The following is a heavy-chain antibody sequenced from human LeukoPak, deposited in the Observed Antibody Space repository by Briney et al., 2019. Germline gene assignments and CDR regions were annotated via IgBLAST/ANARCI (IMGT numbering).Heavy chain of an antibody. V-gene: IGHV4-39*01. CDR3: ARQNSSGLDY. Sequence: PSETLSLTCTVSGGSISSSSYYWGWIRQPPGKGLEWIGSIYYSGSTYYNPSLKSRVTISVDTSKNQFSLKLSSVTAADTAVYYCARQNSSGLDYWGQGTLVTVSS. CDR2: IYYSGST. D-gene: IGHD6-19*01. J-gene: IGHJ4*02. CDR1: GGSISSSSYY.